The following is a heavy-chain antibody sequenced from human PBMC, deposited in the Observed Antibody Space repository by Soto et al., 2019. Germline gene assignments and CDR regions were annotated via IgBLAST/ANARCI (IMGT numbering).Heavy chain of an antibody. CDR1: GGTFSSYA. V-gene: IGHV1-69*13. CDR2: IIPIFGTA. CDR3: ASNANNWFDP. J-gene: IGHJ5*02. Sequence: ASVKVSCKASGGTFSSYAISWVRQAPGQGLEWMGGIIPIFGTANYAQKFQGRVTITADESTSTAYMELSSLRSEDTAVYYCASNANNWFDPWGQGTLVTVSS.